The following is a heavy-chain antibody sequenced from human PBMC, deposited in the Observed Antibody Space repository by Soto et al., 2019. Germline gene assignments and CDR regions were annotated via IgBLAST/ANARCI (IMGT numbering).Heavy chain of an antibody. J-gene: IGHJ4*02. D-gene: IGHD2-15*01. CDR1: GFTFSSYG. CDR3: AKDREDCSGGSCYSGFDY. V-gene: IGHV3-30*18. Sequence: QVQLVESGGGVVQPGRSLRLSCAASGFTFSSYGMHWVRQAPGKGLEWVAVISYDGSKKYYADSVKGRFTISRDNSKNTLYLQMNSLRAEDTAVYYCAKDREDCSGGSCYSGFDYWGQGTLVTVSS. CDR2: ISYDGSKK.